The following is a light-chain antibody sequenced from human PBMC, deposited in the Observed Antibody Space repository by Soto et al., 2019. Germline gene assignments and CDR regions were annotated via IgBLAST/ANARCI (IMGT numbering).Light chain of an antibody. CDR3: QHYDNSPRT. Sequence: EIVLTQSPGTLSLSPGERASLSCRASQTINAAHLAWYQQKPGQAPRLLIYGASNRAAGIPDRFSGSASGTDFTLTISTLEPEDFAVYYCQHYDNSPRTFGQGNKVEIK. J-gene: IGKJ1*01. CDR1: QTINAAH. CDR2: GAS. V-gene: IGKV3-20*01.